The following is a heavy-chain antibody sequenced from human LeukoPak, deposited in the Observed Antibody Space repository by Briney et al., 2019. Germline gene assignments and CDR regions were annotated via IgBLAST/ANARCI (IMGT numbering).Heavy chain of an antibody. J-gene: IGHJ6*03. Sequence: EASVKVSCKASGYTFTSYGLSWVRQAPGQGLEWMGRISVYNGNTKYAQKFQGRVTMTTDTSTSTAYMELRSLRSDDTAVYYCARGVVPAARDYYYYMDVWGKGTTVTVSS. V-gene: IGHV1-18*01. CDR1: GYTFTSYG. CDR3: ARGVVPAARDYYYYMDV. D-gene: IGHD2-2*01. CDR2: ISVYNGNT.